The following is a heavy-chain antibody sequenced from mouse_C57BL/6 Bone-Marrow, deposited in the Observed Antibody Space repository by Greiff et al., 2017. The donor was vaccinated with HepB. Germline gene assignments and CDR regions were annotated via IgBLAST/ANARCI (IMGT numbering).Heavy chain of an antibody. V-gene: IGHV1-18*01. CDR1: GYTFTDYN. CDR2: INPNNGGT. CDR3: ARSYSNYLAWFAY. Sequence: EVQLQQSGPELVKPGASVKIPCKASGYTFTDYNMDWVKQSHGKSLEWIGDINPNNGGTIYNQKFKGKATLTVDKSSSTAYMELRSLTSEDTAVYYYARSYSNYLAWFAYWGQGTLVTVSA. D-gene: IGHD2-5*01. J-gene: IGHJ3*01.